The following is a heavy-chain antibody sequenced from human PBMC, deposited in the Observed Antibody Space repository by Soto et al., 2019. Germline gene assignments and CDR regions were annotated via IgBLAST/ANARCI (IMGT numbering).Heavy chain of an antibody. Sequence: ASVKVSCKASGYTFTSYAMHWVRQAPGQRLEWMGWINAGNGNTKYSQKFQGRVTITRDTSASTAYMELSSLRSEDTAVYYCARDFEYSSSSDDYYYYYGMDVWGQGTTVTVSS. V-gene: IGHV1-3*01. CDR3: ARDFEYSSSSDDYYYYYGMDV. D-gene: IGHD6-6*01. CDR1: GYTFTSYA. J-gene: IGHJ6*02. CDR2: INAGNGNT.